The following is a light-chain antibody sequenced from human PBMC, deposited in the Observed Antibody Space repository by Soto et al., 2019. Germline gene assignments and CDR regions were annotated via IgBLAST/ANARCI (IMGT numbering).Light chain of an antibody. CDR1: QSFGSIY. V-gene: IGKV3-20*01. CDR3: QQYGSTRWT. Sequence: EIVLTQSPGTLSLSPGERATLSCRTIQSFGSIYLAWYQQKPGQTPRLLIYAVSNRATGIPDRFSGSGSGTDFTLTISRLEPEDFAVYYCQQYGSTRWTFGQGTKVDI. J-gene: IGKJ1*01. CDR2: AVS.